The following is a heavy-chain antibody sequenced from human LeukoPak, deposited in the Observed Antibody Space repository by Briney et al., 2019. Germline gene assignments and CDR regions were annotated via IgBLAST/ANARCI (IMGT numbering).Heavy chain of an antibody. CDR2: MYYGGIT. CDR3: ARRCVRPSCFYK. V-gene: IGHV4-39*01. CDR1: GDPLSGSINY. D-gene: IGHD2-2*01. Sequence: SEPLSLPCTVSGDPLSGSINYWRWLRQPPGKGLEWSGSMYYGGITYCHPSLNTRVAISVDSSKNQFSLTLNSVASADTAVYFCARRCVRPSCFYKWGQGTLVTVFS. J-gene: IGHJ4*02.